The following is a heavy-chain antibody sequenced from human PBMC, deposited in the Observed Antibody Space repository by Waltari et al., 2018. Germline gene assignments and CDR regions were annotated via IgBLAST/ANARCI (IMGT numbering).Heavy chain of an antibody. J-gene: IGHJ5*02. CDR3: TRQTLGYCTSAACRRLEA. D-gene: IGHD2-8*02. CDR1: VYAINSGFY. V-gene: IGHV4-38-2*01. Sequence: QVQLQESGPRLVKPSETLSLTCDVSVYAINSGFYWGWFRQAPEKGLEWIATIYHDGTSLYNPSLTSRITTSMETSKNQISLKLKSVTAADTAVYYCTRQTLGYCTSAACRRLEAWGQGTLVTVSS. CDR2: IYHDGTS.